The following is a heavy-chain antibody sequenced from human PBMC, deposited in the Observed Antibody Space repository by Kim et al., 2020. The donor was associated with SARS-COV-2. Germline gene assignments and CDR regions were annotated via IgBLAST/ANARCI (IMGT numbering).Heavy chain of an antibody. CDR3: AKGFSSLFDY. J-gene: IGHJ4*02. Sequence: STYYADSVKGRFTISRDNSKNTLYLQMNSLRAEDTAVYYCAKGFSSLFDYWGQGTLVTVSS. V-gene: IGHV3-23*01. CDR2: ST. D-gene: IGHD2-2*01.